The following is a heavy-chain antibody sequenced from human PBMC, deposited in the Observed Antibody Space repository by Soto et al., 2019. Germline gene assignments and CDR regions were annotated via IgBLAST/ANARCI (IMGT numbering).Heavy chain of an antibody. CDR2: MNPNSGNT. J-gene: IGHJ4*02. CDR3: ARGPVAARPWYIDY. V-gene: IGHV1-8*01. CDR1: GYTFTSYD. Sequence: ASVKVSCKASGYTFTSYDINWVRQATGQGLEWMGWMNPNSGNTGYAQKFQGRVTMTRNTSISTAYMELSSLRSEDTAVYYCARGPVAARPWYIDYWGQGTLVTVSS. D-gene: IGHD6-6*01.